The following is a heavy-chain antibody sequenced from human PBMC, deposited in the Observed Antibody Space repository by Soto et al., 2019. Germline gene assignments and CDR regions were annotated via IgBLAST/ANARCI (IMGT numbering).Heavy chain of an antibody. Sequence: QVHLVQSGVEVKTPGASVKVSCQASGYTFFTYDISWVRQAPGQGLERMGWISTYSGDTKYAQKFQGRVTMTTDTSTTTSYLELRSLISDDTAVYYCARHHGPTTSENWFDPWGQGTLVTVSS. CDR1: GYTFFTYD. D-gene: IGHD5-12*01. CDR3: ARHHGPTTSENWFDP. J-gene: IGHJ5*02. CDR2: ISTYSGDT. V-gene: IGHV1-18*01.